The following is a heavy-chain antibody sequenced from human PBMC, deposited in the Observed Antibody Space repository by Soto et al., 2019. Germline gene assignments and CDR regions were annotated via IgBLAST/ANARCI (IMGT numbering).Heavy chain of an antibody. V-gene: IGHV4-31*03. D-gene: IGHD5-12*01. CDR3: ARGEHSGYDCCDY. Sequence: SETLSLTCTVSGGSISSGGYYWSWIRQHPGKGLEWIGYIYYSGSTYYNPSLKSRVTISVDTSKNQFSLKLSSVTAADTAVYYCARGEHSGYDCCDYWGQGTLVTVSS. CDR2: IYYSGST. J-gene: IGHJ4*02. CDR1: GGSISSGGYY.